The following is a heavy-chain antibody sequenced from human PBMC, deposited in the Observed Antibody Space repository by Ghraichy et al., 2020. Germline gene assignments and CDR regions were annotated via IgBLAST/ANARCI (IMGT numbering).Heavy chain of an antibody. J-gene: IGHJ5*02. D-gene: IGHD3-10*01. CDR1: GFSLSTSGVG. V-gene: IGHV2-5*01. CDR3: ARYSYGSGMFDP. Sequence: GPTLVKPTQTLTLTCTFSGFSLSTSGVGVGWIRQPPGKALEWLALVYWNDEKRYSPSLKSRLTITKDTSKNQVVLTMTNMDPVDTATYYCARYSYGSGMFDPWGQGTLVTVSS. CDR2: VYWNDEK.